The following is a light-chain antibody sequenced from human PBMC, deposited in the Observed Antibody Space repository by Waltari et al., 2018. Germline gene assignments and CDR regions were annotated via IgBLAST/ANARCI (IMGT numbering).Light chain of an antibody. V-gene: IGKV4-1*01. Sequence: DIVMTQSPDSLAVSLGERATINCKSSQSLLYSSNHKNYLAWYQQKPGQPPKLLISWASTRDSGVPARFSGSGSATDFTLTISSLQAEDVAVYYCQQYYSTPYTFGQGTKLEIK. J-gene: IGKJ2*01. CDR2: WAS. CDR3: QQYYSTPYT. CDR1: QSLLYSSNHKNY.